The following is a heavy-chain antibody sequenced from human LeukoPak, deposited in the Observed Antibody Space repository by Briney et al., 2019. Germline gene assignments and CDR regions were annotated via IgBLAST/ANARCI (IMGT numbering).Heavy chain of an antibody. J-gene: IGHJ4*02. V-gene: IGHV4-59*01. D-gene: IGHD5-12*01. CDR3: ARGGGYLYYFDY. CDR1: GGSISSYY. Sequence: SETLSLTCTVSGGSISSYYWSWIRQPPGKGLEWIGYIYYSGSTNYNPSLKSRVTISVETSKNQFSLKLSSVTAADTAVYYCARGGGYLYYFDYWGQGTLVTVSS. CDR2: IYYSGST.